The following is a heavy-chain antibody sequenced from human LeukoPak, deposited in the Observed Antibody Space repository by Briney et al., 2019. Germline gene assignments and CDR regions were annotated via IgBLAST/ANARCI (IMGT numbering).Heavy chain of an antibody. CDR3: ARAGDRGSHIDF. J-gene: IGHJ4*02. Sequence: GGSLRLSCAASGFPVTTKDMTWIRQAAGGGREGVSVTYSGGSTFFADFVNGRFSISRDQSQNTLYLQMNSLRANDTAVYYCARAGDRGSHIDFWGQGTLVTVSS. CDR1: GFPVTTKD. V-gene: IGHV3-66*01. D-gene: IGHD1-26*01. CDR2: TYSGGST.